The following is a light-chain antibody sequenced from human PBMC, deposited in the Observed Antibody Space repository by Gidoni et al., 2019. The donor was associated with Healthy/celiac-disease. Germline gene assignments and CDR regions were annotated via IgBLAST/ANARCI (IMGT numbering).Light chain of an antibody. CDR2: QDS. CDR3: QAWDSSTFVV. J-gene: IGLJ2*01. CDR1: KLGDKY. Sequence: SYELTQPPSVSVSPGQTASITCSGDKLGDKYACWYQQKPGQSPVLVIYQDSKRPSGITERFSGSNSGNTATLTISGTQAMDEADYYCQAWDSSTFVVFGGGTKLTGL. V-gene: IGLV3-1*01.